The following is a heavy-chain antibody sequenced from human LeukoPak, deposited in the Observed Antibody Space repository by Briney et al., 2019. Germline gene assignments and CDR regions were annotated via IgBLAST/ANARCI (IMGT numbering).Heavy chain of an antibody. D-gene: IGHD1-1*01. V-gene: IGHV4-39*01. Sequence: PSETLSLTCSASGGSIIRSNYYWGWIRQPPGKGLEWIGTVYYSGSTNYNPSLKSRVTISVDTSKNQFSLKLSSVTAADTAIYYCATYVDATRGYYFESWGQGTLVTVSS. CDR1: GGSIIRSNYY. CDR2: VYYSGST. J-gene: IGHJ4*02. CDR3: ATYVDATRGYYFES.